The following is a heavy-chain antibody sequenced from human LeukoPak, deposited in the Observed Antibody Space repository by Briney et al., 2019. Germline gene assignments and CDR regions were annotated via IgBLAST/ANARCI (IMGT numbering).Heavy chain of an antibody. Sequence: ASVKVSCKASGYTCTNYDVSWVRQAPGQGLEWMGIINPSGGNTNYARKFQGRVTMTRDTSTSTVSMELSSLRFEDTAVYYCARDGEAVHNDHWSGYHYYYMDVWGEGTTVTVSS. D-gene: IGHD3-3*01. CDR3: ARDGEAVHNDHWSGYHYYYMDV. V-gene: IGHV1-46*01. CDR1: GYTCTNYD. CDR2: INPSGGNT. J-gene: IGHJ6*03.